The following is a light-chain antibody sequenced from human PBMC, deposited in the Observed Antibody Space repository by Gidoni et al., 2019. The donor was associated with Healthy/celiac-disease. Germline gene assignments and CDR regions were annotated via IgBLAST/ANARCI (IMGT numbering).Light chain of an antibody. Sequence: PSSLSASVGDRVTITCRASQSISSYLNWYQQKPGKAPKLLIYAASSLQSGVPSRFSGSGSGTDFTLTISSLQPEDFATYYCQQSYSTPWTFGQGTKVEIK. CDR1: QSISSY. V-gene: IGKV1-39*01. J-gene: IGKJ1*01. CDR2: AAS. CDR3: QQSYSTPWT.